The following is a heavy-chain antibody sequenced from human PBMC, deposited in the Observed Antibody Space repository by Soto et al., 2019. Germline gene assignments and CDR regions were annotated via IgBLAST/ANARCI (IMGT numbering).Heavy chain of an antibody. CDR2: IYYSGST. CDR3: ATLYDSSGYIDY. V-gene: IGHV4-31*03. CDR1: GGSISSGGYY. Sequence: QVQLQESGPGLVKPSQTLSLTCTVSGGSISSGGYYWSWIRQHPGKGLEWIGYIYYSGSTYYNPSRKSRXXIXVXXSKNQFSLKLSSVTAADTAVYYCATLYDSSGYIDYWGQGTLVTVSS. J-gene: IGHJ4*02. D-gene: IGHD3-22*01.